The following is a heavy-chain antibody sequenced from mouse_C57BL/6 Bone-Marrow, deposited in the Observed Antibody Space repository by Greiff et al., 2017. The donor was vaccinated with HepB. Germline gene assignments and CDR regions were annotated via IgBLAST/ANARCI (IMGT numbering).Heavy chain of an antibody. CDR1: GYTFTSYW. CDR3: ARISGLRLAMDY. D-gene: IGHD2-2*01. CDR2: INPSNGGT. V-gene: IGHV1-53*01. J-gene: IGHJ4*01. Sequence: QVQLQQPGAELVKPGASVKLSCKASGYTFTSYWMHWVKQRPGQGLEWIGNINPSNGGTNYNEKFKSKATLTVDKSSSTAYMQLSSLTSEDSAVYYCARISGLRLAMDYWGQGTSVTVSS.